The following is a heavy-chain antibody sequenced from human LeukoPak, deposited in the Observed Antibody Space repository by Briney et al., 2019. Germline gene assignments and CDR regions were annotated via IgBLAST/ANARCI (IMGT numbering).Heavy chain of an antibody. J-gene: IGHJ4*02. CDR1: GFTFSSSA. CDR3: AVLSPTLDY. Sequence: PGGSLRLSCAASGFTFSSSAMSWVRQAPGKGLEWVSAISNNGGYTYYADSVQGRFTISRDNSKNTLYLQMNSLRAEDTAVYYCAVLSPTLDYWGQGTLVTVSS. D-gene: IGHD3-16*01. V-gene: IGHV3-23*01. CDR2: ISNNGGYT.